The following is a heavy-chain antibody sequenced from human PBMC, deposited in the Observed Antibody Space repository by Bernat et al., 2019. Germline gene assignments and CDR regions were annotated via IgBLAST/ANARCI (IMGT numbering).Heavy chain of an antibody. Sequence: QVQLQESGPGLVKPSETLSLTCTVSGGSISGYYWSWIRQPPGKGLEWIGNIYYSGGTKYNPSLTSRVTISVDTSKNQFSLKLSSVTAADTAVYYCARHGLGRKGNWHFDLWGRGTLVTVS. CDR3: ARHGLGRKGNWHFDL. V-gene: IGHV4-59*08. J-gene: IGHJ2*01. CDR2: IYYSGGT. D-gene: IGHD6-19*01. CDR1: GGSISGYY.